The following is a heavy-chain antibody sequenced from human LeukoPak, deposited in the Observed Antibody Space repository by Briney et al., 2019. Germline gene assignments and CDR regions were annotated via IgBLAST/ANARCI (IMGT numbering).Heavy chain of an antibody. V-gene: IGHV4-30-2*01. Sequence: SETLSLTCTVSGGSISSGDYYWSWIRQPPGKGLEWIGYIYHSGSTYYNPSLKSRVTISVDRSKNQFSLKLSSVTAADTAVYYCARAASNYYDSSGYTTYFDYWGQGTLVTVSS. CDR1: GGSISSGDYY. CDR3: ARAASNYYDSSGYTTYFDY. J-gene: IGHJ4*02. D-gene: IGHD3-22*01. CDR2: IYHSGST.